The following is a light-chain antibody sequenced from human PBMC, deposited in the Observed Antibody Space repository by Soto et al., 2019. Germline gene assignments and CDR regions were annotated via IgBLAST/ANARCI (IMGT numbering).Light chain of an antibody. CDR3: QQRSNWPPST. CDR2: GAS. Sequence: EIVMTQSPATLSVSPGARAPLSWRARQSVSSNLAWYQQNPGQAPRLLIYGASTRATGIPARFSGSGSGTDFTLTISSLEPEDFAVYYCQQRSNWPPSTFGQGTRLEIK. CDR1: QSVSSN. V-gene: IGKV3-15*01. J-gene: IGKJ5*01.